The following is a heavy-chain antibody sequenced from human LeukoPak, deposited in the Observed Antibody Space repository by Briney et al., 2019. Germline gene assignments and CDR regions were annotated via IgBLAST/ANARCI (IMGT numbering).Heavy chain of an antibody. D-gene: IGHD3-22*01. CDR3: ARDGDSSGYYNSDAFDI. V-gene: IGHV4-39*07. J-gene: IGHJ3*02. CDR2: INYSGST. Sequence: PSETLSLTCTVSGGSISSSSYYWGWIRQPPGKGLEWIGSINYSGSTYYNPSLKSRVTISVDTSKNQFSLKLRSVTAADTAVYYCARDGDSSGYYNSDAFDIWGQGTMVTVSS. CDR1: GGSISSSSYY.